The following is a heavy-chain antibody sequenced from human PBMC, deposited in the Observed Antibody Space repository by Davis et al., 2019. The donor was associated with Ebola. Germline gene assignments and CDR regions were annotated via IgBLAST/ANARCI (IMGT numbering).Heavy chain of an antibody. J-gene: IGHJ4*02. Sequence: GESLKISCAASGFTFSSYWMSWVRQAPGKGLEWVANIKQDGSKKYYVDSVKGRFTISRDNAKNTLYLQMNSLRAEDTAVYYCAKDLAALTTPGLFDYWGQGTLVTVSS. CDR2: IKQDGSKK. D-gene: IGHD6-25*01. CDR1: GFTFSSYW. CDR3: AKDLAALTTPGLFDY. V-gene: IGHV3-7*03.